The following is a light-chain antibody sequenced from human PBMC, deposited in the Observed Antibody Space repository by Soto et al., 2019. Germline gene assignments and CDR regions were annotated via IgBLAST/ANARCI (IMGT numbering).Light chain of an antibody. CDR2: DVS. J-gene: IGLJ1*01. V-gene: IGLV2-11*01. CDR3: CSYAGSNTFA. CDR1: SSDVGGYNY. Sequence: QSVLTQPRSVSGSPGQSVTISCTGTSSDVGGYNYVSWYQQHPGKVPKLIIYDVSKRPSGLPDRFSGSKSGNTASLTISGLQAEDEADYYCCSYAGSNTFAFGTGTKVTVL.